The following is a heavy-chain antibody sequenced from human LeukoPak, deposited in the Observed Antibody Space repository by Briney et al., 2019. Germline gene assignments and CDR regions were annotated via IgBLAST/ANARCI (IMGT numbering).Heavy chain of an antibody. J-gene: IGHJ1*01. CDR1: GFTFSSYA. CDR2: ISGGGGST. V-gene: IGHV3-23*01. D-gene: IGHD1-26*01. CDR3: AKGGVARVPEYFQH. Sequence: PGGSLRLSCAASGFTFSSYAMSRVRQGPGKGLGWVSAISGGGGSTYYADSVKGRFTISRDNSKNTLCLQMNSLRAEDPAVYYCAKGGVARVPEYFQHWGQGTLVTVSS.